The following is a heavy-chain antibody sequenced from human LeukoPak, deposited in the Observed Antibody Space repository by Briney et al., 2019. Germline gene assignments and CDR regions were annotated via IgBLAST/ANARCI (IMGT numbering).Heavy chain of an antibody. CDR2: IKQDGSEK. CDR1: GFTFSSYL. Sequence: GGSLRLSCAASGFTFSSYLMSWVRQAPGKGLEWVANIKQDGSEKYYVDSVKGRFTISRDNAKNSLYLQMNSLRAEDTAVYYCARVYAAHLDYWGQGTLVTVSS. CDR3: ARVYAAHLDY. J-gene: IGHJ4*02. D-gene: IGHD4-17*01. V-gene: IGHV3-7*01.